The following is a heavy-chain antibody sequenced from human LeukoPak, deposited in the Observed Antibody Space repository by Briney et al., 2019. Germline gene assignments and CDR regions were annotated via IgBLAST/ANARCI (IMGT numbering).Heavy chain of an antibody. CDR1: GGTFSSYA. D-gene: IGHD6-25*01. CDR3: ARVPPARDGGVRARYYYYYMDV. CDR2: IIPIFGTA. Sequence: GASVKVSCKASGGTFSSYAISWVRQAPGQGLEWMGGIIPIFGTANYAQKFQGRVTITTDESTSTAYMELSSLRSEDTAMYYCARVPPARDGGVRARYYYYYMDVWGKGTTVTVSS. V-gene: IGHV1-69*05. J-gene: IGHJ6*03.